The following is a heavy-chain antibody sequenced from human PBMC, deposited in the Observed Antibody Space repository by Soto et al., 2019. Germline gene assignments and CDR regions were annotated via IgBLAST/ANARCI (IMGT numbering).Heavy chain of an antibody. CDR3: ARVFPTSLSPSPYYYYYGMDV. CDR2: INSDGSST. J-gene: IGHJ6*02. Sequence: GGSLRLSCAASGFTFSSYWMHWVRQAPGKGLVWVSRINSDGSSTSYADSVKGRFTISRDNAKNTLYLQMNSLRAEDTAVYYCARVFPTSLSPSPYYYYYGMDVWGQGTTVTVSS. V-gene: IGHV3-74*01. D-gene: IGHD3-9*01. CDR1: GFTFSSYW.